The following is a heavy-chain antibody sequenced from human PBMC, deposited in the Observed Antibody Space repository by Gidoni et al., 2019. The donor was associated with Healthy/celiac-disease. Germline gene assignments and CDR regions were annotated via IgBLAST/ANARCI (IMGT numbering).Heavy chain of an antibody. CDR2: INHSGST. D-gene: IGHD6-19*01. Sequence: QVQLPQWGAGLLKPSETLSLTFAVYGGSFSGYYWSWIRQPPGKGLEVIGEINHSGSTNYNPSLKSRVTISVDTPKNQFSLKLSSVTAADTAVYYCARGSIAVAGTFDYWGQGTLVTVSS. V-gene: IGHV4-34*01. CDR3: ARGSIAVAGTFDY. CDR1: GGSFSGYY. J-gene: IGHJ4*02.